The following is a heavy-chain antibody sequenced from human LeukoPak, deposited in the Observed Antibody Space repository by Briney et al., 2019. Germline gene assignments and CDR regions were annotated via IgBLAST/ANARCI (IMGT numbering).Heavy chain of an antibody. CDR3: AKDALVTVFDY. CDR1: GFTFSSYS. J-gene: IGHJ4*02. V-gene: IGHV3-48*01. CDR2: ISSSSSTI. D-gene: IGHD3-9*01. Sequence: GGSLRLSCAASGFTFSSYSMNWVRQAPGKGLEWVSYISSSSSTIYYADSVKGRFTISRDNAKNSLYLQMNSLRAEDTAVYYCAKDALVTVFDYWGQGTLVTVSS.